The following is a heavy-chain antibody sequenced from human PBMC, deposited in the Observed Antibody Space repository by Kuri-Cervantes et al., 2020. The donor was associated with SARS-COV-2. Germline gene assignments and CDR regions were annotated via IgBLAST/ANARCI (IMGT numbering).Heavy chain of an antibody. Sequence: ETLSLTCAASGFTVSSNYMSWVRQAPGKGLEWVSVIYSGDNTEYADSVKGRFTISRDNSKNTMYLQMNSLRAEDTAVYYCAREGRGANAAPDAFDIWGQGTMVTVSS. CDR3: AREGRGANAAPDAFDI. J-gene: IGHJ3*02. D-gene: IGHD1-26*01. CDR2: IYSGDNT. CDR1: GFTVSSNY. V-gene: IGHV3-66*02.